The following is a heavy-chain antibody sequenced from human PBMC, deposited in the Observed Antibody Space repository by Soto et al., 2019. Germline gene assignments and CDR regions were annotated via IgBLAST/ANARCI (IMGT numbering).Heavy chain of an antibody. D-gene: IGHD1-26*01. CDR3: ARTILGATAFDY. V-gene: IGHV3-21*01. Sequence: PGGSLRLSCAASGFTFNSYSINWVRQAPGKGLDWVSSISGSSSDIYYADSVRGRFTISRDNAKNSLYLQMNSLRVEDTAVYYCARTILGATAFDYWGQGSLVTVSS. CDR1: GFTFNSYS. CDR2: ISGSSSDI. J-gene: IGHJ4*02.